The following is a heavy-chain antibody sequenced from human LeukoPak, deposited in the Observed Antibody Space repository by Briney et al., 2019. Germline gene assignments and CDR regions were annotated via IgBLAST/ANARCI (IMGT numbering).Heavy chain of an antibody. D-gene: IGHD6-13*01. CDR1: GFSFSGYG. CDR3: AKDLFAIAAAGSGFDP. J-gene: IGHJ5*02. CDR2: IRYDGSNE. Sequence: GGSLRLSCAASGFSFSGYGMHWVRQAPGKGLEWVAFIRYDGSNEYYADSVKGRFTISRDNSKNTLYLQMNSLRAEDTAVYYCAKDLFAIAAAGSGFDPWGQGTLVTVSS. V-gene: IGHV3-30*02.